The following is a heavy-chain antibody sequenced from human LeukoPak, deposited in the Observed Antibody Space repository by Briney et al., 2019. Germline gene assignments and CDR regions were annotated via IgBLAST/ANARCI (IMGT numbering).Heavy chain of an antibody. CDR3: ARHRGYCSSTSCYTSDAFDI. CDR2: IYPGDSDT. J-gene: IGHJ3*02. Sequence: GESLKISCNGSKDTFDNYWIGWVRQMPGKGLEWMGIIYPGDSDTRYSPSFQGQVTISADKSISTAYLQWSSLKASDTAMYYCARHRGYCSSTSCYTSDAFDIWGQGTMVTVSS. V-gene: IGHV5-51*01. D-gene: IGHD2-2*02. CDR1: KDTFDNYW.